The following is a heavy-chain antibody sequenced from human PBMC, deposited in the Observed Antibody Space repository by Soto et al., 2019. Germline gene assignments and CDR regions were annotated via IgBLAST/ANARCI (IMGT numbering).Heavy chain of an antibody. CDR2: ISAYNGNT. D-gene: IGHD2-2*01. CDR3: ARVTGRYCSSTSCYENY. Sequence: ASVMVSCNASGYTFTSYGISWVRQAPGQGLEWMGWISAYNGNTNYAQKLQGRVTMTTDTSTSTAYMELRSLRSDDTAVYYCARVTGRYCSSTSCYENYWGQGTLVTVSS. J-gene: IGHJ4*02. CDR1: GYTFTSYG. V-gene: IGHV1-18*01.